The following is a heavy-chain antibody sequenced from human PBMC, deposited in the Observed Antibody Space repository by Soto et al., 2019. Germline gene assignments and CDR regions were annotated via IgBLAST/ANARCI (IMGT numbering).Heavy chain of an antibody. V-gene: IGHV4-31*03. J-gene: IGHJ6*03. Sequence: SETLSLTCTVSGGSISSGGYYWSWIRQHPGKGLEWIGSIYYSGSTYYNPSLKSRVTISVDTSKNQFSLKLSSVTAADTAVYYCARDSSMGYDFWSGYYDYYYYYMDVWGKGTTVTVSS. CDR1: GGSISSGGYY. CDR2: IYYSGST. D-gene: IGHD3-3*01. CDR3: ARDSSMGYDFWSGYYDYYYYYMDV.